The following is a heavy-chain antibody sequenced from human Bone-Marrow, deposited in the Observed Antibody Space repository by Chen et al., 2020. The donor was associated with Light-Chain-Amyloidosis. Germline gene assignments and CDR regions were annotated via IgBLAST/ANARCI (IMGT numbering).Heavy chain of an antibody. CDR2: ISGRGGSR. J-gene: IGHJ3*02. Sequence: GGGLLQRGGSLRLSCAASGFAFSSYAMSWVRQAPGKGLELVSTISGRGGSRYYGDSVKGRLTISRDNSKNALFLQMNSLRAEDTAVYYCAKDISYDDILPGYPADAFDIWGQGTMVTVSS. CDR1: GFAFSSYA. D-gene: IGHD3-9*01. V-gene: IGHV3-23*01. CDR3: AKDISYDDILPGYPADAFDI.